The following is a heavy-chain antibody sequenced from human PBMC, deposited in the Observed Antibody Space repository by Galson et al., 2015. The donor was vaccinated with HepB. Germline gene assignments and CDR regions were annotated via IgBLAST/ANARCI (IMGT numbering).Heavy chain of an antibody. Sequence: SLRLSCAASGFTFSSYAMRWVRQAPGKGLEWVSHLSGSGGSTYYADPVKGRFTISRDNSKNTLYLQMNSLRAEDTAVYYCAKGRDFDFWTGYYFDYWGQGTLVTVSS. J-gene: IGHJ4*02. CDR3: AKGRDFDFWTGYYFDY. CDR2: LSGSGGST. CDR1: GFTFSSYA. D-gene: IGHD3-3*01. V-gene: IGHV3-23*01.